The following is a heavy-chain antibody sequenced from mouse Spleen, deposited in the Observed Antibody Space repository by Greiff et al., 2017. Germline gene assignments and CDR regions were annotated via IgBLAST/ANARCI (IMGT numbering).Heavy chain of an antibody. D-gene: IGHD1-1*02. CDR3: ARNVYYYDGNYAMDY. CDR1: GFSLTSYA. J-gene: IGHJ4*01. V-gene: IGHV2-9-1*01. Sequence: QVQLMQSGPGLVAPSQSLSITCTVSGFSLTSYAISWVRQPPGKGLEWLGVIWTGGGTNYNSAIKSRLSISKDNSKSQVFLKMNSLQTDDTARYYFARNVYYYDGNYAMDYWGQGTSITVSS. CDR2: IWTGGGT.